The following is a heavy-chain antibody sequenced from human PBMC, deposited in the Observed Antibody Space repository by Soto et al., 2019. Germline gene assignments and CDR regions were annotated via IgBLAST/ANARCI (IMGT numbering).Heavy chain of an antibody. Sequence: SETLSLTCTVSGGSISGYYWSRIRQPPGKGLEWIGYIYYSETTNYNPSLKSRVTISVDTSKNQFSLKLSSVTAADTAVYYCARMTFDDYFDYWGQGTLVTV. CDR3: ARMTFDDYFDY. D-gene: IGHD2-21*02. CDR1: GGSISGYY. V-gene: IGHV4-59*01. J-gene: IGHJ4*02. CDR2: IYYSETT.